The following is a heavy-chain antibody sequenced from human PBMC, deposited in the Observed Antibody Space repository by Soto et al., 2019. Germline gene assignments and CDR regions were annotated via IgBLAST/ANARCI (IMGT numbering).Heavy chain of an antibody. J-gene: IGHJ6*03. CDR3: ARQRTAMPYYYMDV. V-gene: IGHV4-59*08. D-gene: IGHD5-18*01. CDR1: GGSISSYY. CDR2: SYYSGST. Sequence: SETLSLTCTVSGGSISSYYWSWIRQPPGKGLKWIGYSYYSGSTNYNPSLKSRVTISVDTSKNQFSLKLSSVTAADTSVYYCARQRTAMPYYYMDVWGKGTTVTVS.